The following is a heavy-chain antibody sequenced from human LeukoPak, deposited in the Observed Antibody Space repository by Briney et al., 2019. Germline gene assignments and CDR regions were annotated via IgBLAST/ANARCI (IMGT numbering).Heavy chain of an antibody. V-gene: IGHV1-46*01. D-gene: IGHD3-22*01. J-gene: IGHJ4*02. Sequence: ASVKVSCKASGYTFTSNYIHWVRQAPGQGLEWMGVIYPRDGSTSYAQKFQGRVTVTRDTSTSTVHMELSGLRSEDTAVYYCAKDGAVVSYFDYWGQGTLVTVSS. CDR1: GYTFTSNY. CDR2: IYPRDGST. CDR3: AKDGAVVSYFDY.